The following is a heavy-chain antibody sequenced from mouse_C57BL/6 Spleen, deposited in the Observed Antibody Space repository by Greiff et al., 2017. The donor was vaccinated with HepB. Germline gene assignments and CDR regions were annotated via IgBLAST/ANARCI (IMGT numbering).Heavy chain of an antibody. J-gene: IGHJ3*01. Sequence: QVHVKQSGPGLVQPSQSLSIACTVSGFSLTSYGVHWVRQSPGKGLEWLGVIWSGGSTDYNAAFISRLSISKDNSKSQVFFKMNSLQADDTAIYYCARNYYGSSYAWFAYWGQGTLVTVSA. CDR3: ARNYYGSSYAWFAY. V-gene: IGHV2-2*01. CDR1: GFSLTSYG. D-gene: IGHD1-1*01. CDR2: IWSGGST.